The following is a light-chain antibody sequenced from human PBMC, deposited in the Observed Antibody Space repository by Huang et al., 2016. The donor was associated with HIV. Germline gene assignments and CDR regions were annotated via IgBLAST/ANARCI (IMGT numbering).Light chain of an antibody. V-gene: IGKV4-1*01. J-gene: IGKJ2*01. CDR3: QQHYSSPPT. CDR1: QRLLYNSNNKNY. Sequence: DIVMTQSPASLAVSLGERATINCKSSQRLLYNSNNKNYLAWYQQKPGQPPNLLIYWASSRKSGVPDRFSGSGSETDVTLTISSLQAEDVAVYYCQQHYSSPPTFGQGTKLEIK. CDR2: WAS.